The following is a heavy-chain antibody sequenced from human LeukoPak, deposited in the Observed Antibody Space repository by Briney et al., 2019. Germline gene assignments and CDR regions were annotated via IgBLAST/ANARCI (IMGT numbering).Heavy chain of an antibody. D-gene: IGHD3-9*01. J-gene: IGHJ2*01. Sequence: GGSLRLSCAASGFTFSAYAMSWVRQAPGKGLEWVSAISRSGSSTDYADSVKGRFTISRDNSKNTLYLQMNSQRPEDTAVYYCAKGGDILTGYYLYWYFDLWGRGTLVTVSS. CDR2: ISRSGSST. CDR1: GFTFSAYA. V-gene: IGHV3-23*01. CDR3: AKGGDILTGYYLYWYFDL.